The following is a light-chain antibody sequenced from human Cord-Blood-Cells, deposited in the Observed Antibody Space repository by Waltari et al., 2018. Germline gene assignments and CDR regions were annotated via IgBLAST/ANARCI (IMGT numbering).Light chain of an antibody. Sequence: QSALTQPRSVSGSPGQSVTISCTGTSSDVGGYNYASWYQQHPGKAPKLMIYDVSKRPSGVPDRFCGSKSGNTASLTISGLQAEDEADYYCCSYAGSYTVVFGGGTKLTVL. CDR1: SSDVGGYNY. V-gene: IGLV2-11*01. J-gene: IGLJ2*01. CDR2: DVS. CDR3: CSYAGSYTVV.